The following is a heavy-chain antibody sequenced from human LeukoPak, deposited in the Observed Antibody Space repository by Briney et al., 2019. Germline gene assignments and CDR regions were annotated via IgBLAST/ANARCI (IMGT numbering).Heavy chain of an antibody. Sequence: GGSLRLSCAASGFTVSSNYMSWVRQAPGKGLEWVSVIYSGGSTYYADSVKGRFTISRDNSKNTLYLQMNSLRAEDTAVYYCARDRDWYSFDSWGQGTLVTVSS. D-gene: IGHD6-19*01. V-gene: IGHV3-53*01. CDR1: GFTVSSNY. CDR2: IYSGGST. CDR3: ARDRDWYSFDS. J-gene: IGHJ4*02.